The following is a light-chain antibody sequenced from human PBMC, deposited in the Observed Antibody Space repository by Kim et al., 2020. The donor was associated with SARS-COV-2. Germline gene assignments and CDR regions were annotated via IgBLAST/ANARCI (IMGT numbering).Light chain of an antibody. CDR2: GAS. Sequence: EIVLTQSPRTLSLSPGERATLSCRASQSVSSYYLAWYQQKPGQAPRLLIYGASSSATGIPDRFSGSGSGTDFTLTISRLAPEDFAVYCCQQNGSTPYSFGQGTNLEIK. V-gene: IGKV3-20*01. CDR1: QSVSSYY. CDR3: QQNGSTPYS. J-gene: IGKJ2*03.